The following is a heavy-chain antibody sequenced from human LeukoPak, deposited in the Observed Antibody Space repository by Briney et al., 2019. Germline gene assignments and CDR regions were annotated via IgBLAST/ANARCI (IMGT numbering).Heavy chain of an antibody. CDR3: GTGWAVDF. D-gene: IGHD5-24*01. V-gene: IGHV3-7*01. J-gene: IGHJ4*02. CDR2: IKRDGSEK. CDR1: GFTFSSYS. Sequence: TGGSLRLSCAASGFTFSSYSMNWVRQAPGKGLECVATIKRDGSEKYYVDSVKGRFTISRDNAKNLLYLQMNSLRAEDTAVYYCGTGWAVDFWGQGTLVTVSS.